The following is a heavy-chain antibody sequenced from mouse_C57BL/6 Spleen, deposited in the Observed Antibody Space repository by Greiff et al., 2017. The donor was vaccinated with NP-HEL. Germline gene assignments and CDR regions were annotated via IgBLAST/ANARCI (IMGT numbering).Heavy chain of an antibody. Sequence: EVHLVESGGDLVKPGGSLKLSCAASGFTFSSYGMSWVRQTPDKRLEWVATISSGGSYTYYPDSVKGRFTISRDNAKNTLYLQMSSLKSEDTAMYYCARQTPKGDYAMDYWGQGTSVTVSS. CDR2: ISSGGSYT. CDR3: ARQTPKGDYAMDY. J-gene: IGHJ4*01. CDR1: GFTFSSYG. V-gene: IGHV5-6*01.